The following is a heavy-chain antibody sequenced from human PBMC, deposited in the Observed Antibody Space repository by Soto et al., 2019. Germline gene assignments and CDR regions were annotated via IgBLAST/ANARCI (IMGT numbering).Heavy chain of an antibody. CDR3: ARDYYYDSRGHPGAYYYGMDV. Sequence: SGTLSLTCTGSCGSISSYYWSWIRQPPGKGLEWIGHISYSGSTNYNPSLKSRVTISVDTSKNQVSLKVSSVTAADTAVYYCARDYYYDSRGHPGAYYYGMDVWGQGTTVTVSS. V-gene: IGHV4-59*01. J-gene: IGHJ6*02. CDR1: CGSISSYY. D-gene: IGHD3-22*01. CDR2: ISYSGST.